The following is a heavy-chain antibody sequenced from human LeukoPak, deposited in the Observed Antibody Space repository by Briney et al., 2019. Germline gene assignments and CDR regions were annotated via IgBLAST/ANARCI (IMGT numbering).Heavy chain of an antibody. D-gene: IGHD2-8*02. CDR3: AKDSGYYGALVV. J-gene: IGHJ4*02. V-gene: IGHV3-74*01. Sequence: GGSLRLSCAASGFTFSTYWMHWVRQAPGKGLVWVSRISSDGSITSYADSVKGRFTISRDNAKNTLYLQMNSLRAEDTAVYYCAKDSGYYGALVVWGQGTLVTVSS. CDR2: ISSDGSIT. CDR1: GFTFSTYW.